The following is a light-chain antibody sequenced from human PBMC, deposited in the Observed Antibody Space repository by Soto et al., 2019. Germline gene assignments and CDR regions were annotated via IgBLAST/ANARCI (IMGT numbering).Light chain of an antibody. CDR2: GAS. J-gene: IGKJ4*01. Sequence: EIVMTQSPATLSVSPGERATLSCRASQSVSSNLAWYQQKPGQSPRLLIYGASTRATGIPARFSGSGSGTEFTLTISSLQSEDFAVYYCQQYHNWLTFGGGTKVAIK. V-gene: IGKV3-15*01. CDR3: QQYHNWLT. CDR1: QSVSSN.